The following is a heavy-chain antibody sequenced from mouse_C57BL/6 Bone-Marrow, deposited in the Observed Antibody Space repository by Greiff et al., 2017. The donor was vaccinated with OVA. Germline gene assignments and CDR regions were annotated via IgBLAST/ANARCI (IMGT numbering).Heavy chain of an antibody. Sequence: EVKLMESGGGLVKPGGSLKLSCAASGFTFSDYGMHWVRQAPEKGLEWVAYISSGSSTTYYADTVKGRFTISRDNAKNTLFLQMTSLRSEDTARDYCARTRWFADWGQGTLVTVSA. CDR3: ARTRWFAD. CDR1: GFTFSDYG. J-gene: IGHJ3*01. CDR2: ISSGSSTT. V-gene: IGHV5-17*01.